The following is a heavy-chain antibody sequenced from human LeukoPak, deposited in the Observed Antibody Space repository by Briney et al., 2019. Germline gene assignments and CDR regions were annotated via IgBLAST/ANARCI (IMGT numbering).Heavy chain of an antibody. Sequence: SETLSLTCTVSGGSISNYYWTWIRQPAGKGLEWIGRIYTSGGTNYNPSLKSRVTMSVDTSKNQFSLKLSSVTAADTAVYYCARCIAVAGRISFDYWGQGTLVTVSS. CDR3: ARCIAVAGRISFDY. V-gene: IGHV4-4*07. J-gene: IGHJ4*02. CDR1: GGSISNYY. D-gene: IGHD6-19*01. CDR2: IYTSGGT.